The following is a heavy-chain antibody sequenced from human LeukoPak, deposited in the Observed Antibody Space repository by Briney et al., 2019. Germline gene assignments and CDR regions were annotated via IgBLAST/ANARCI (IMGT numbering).Heavy chain of an antibody. D-gene: IGHD3-10*01. J-gene: IGHJ4*02. CDR1: GFTFSSYA. Sequence: GGSLRLSCAASGFTFSSYAMSWVRQAPGKGLEWVSAISGSGGSTYYADSVKGRFTISRDNSKNTLYLQMNSLRAEDTAVYYCAKGQRTVLLWFGELFIDYWGQGTLFTVSS. CDR3: AKGQRTVLLWFGELFIDY. V-gene: IGHV3-23*01. CDR2: ISGSGGST.